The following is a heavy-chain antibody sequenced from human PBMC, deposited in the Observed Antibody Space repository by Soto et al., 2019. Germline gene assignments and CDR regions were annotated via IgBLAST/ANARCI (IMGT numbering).Heavy chain of an antibody. CDR1: GFSFSTYG. V-gene: IGHV3-30*03. CDR3: ARAVLMRAFDI. J-gene: IGHJ3*02. D-gene: IGHD2-8*01. Sequence: GGSLRLSCAASGFSFSTYGMHWVRQAPGKGLEWVAFISNDGSNKYYADSVKGRFTISRDNSKNTLYLQMNSLRAEDTAVYYCARAVLMRAFDIWGQGTMVTVSS. CDR2: ISNDGSNK.